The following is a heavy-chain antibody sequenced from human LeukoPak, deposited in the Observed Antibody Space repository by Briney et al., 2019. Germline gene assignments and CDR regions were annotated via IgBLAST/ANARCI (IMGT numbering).Heavy chain of an antibody. Sequence: SETLSLTCTVSGGSVSNYYWSWIRQPAGKGLEWIGRIYTSGSTNYNPSLKSRVTMSVDTSKNQFSLKLSSVTAADTAVYYCARDPSPLSLGELSPWGQGTLVTVSS. J-gene: IGHJ5*02. CDR2: IYTSGST. D-gene: IGHD3-16*02. CDR3: ARDPSPLSLGELSP. CDR1: GGSVSNYY. V-gene: IGHV4-4*07.